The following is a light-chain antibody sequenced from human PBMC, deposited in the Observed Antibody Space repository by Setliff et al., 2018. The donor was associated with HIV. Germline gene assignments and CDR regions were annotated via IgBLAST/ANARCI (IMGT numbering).Light chain of an antibody. CDR2: EVT. V-gene: IGLV2-23*02. J-gene: IGLJ1*01. CDR3: CSYAGSSTFV. Sequence: QSVLTQFASVSGSPGQSITISCTGTSSDVGSYNLVSWYQQHPGKAPTLMIYEVTKRPSGIYHRFSGSKSGNTASLTISGLQAEDEAEYYCCSYAGSSTFVFGTGTRSPS. CDR1: SSDVGSYNL.